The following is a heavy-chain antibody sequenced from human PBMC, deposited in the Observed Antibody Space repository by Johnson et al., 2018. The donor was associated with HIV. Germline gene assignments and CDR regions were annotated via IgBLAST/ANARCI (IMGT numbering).Heavy chain of an antibody. D-gene: IGHD3-10*01. J-gene: IGHJ3*02. CDR1: GFIFSSYA. Sequence: MQLVESGGGLVQPGGSLRLSCAASGFIFSSYAMHWVRQAPGKGLQYVSAISSNGGSPYYANSVKGRFTISRDNSRNTLYLQMGRLRVEDMAVYYCARDVASVYGSGDHAFDIWGQGTMVTVSS. V-gene: IGHV3-64*01. CDR3: ARDVASVYGSGDHAFDI. CDR2: ISSNGGSP.